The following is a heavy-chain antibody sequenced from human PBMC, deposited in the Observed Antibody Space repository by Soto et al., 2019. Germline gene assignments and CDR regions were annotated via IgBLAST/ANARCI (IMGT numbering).Heavy chain of an antibody. J-gene: IGHJ4*02. CDR2: ISGRGGRT. D-gene: IGHD2-15*01. Sequence: EGQLLESGGVLVQPGGSLRLSGAASGFTFSSHAMSWVRQAPGKGLEWGSAISGRGGRTYYADSVKGRFTISRDNSRNTMYLQMNSLRAEDTAAYYCAKDGSDINSYYCDYWGQGTLFTVAS. V-gene: IGHV3-23*01. CDR3: AKDGSDINSYYCDY. CDR1: GFTFSSHA.